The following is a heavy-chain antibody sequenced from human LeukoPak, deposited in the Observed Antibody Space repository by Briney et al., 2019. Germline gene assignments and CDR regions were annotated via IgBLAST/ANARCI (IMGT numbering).Heavy chain of an antibody. CDR3: AARAVAGTYY. CDR2: IGPTGTDR. CDR1: GFPFSSCG. V-gene: IGHV3-21*01. J-gene: IGHJ4*02. Sequence: GGSLRLSCAASGFPFSSCGFKWVRQAPGKGLEWVSSIGPTGTDRYYADSVRGRFTISRDNAKNSLYLQMNSLRAEDTAVYYCAARAVAGTYYWGQGTLVTVSS. D-gene: IGHD6-19*01.